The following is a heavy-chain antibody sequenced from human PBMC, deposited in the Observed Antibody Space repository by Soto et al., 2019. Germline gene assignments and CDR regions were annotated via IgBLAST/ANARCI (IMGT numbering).Heavy chain of an antibody. CDR1: GGSISSYY. V-gene: IGHV4-59*01. J-gene: IGHJ4*02. Sequence: SETRSLTCTVSGGSISSYYWSWIRQPPGKGLEWIGYIYYSGSTNYNPSLKSRVTISVDTSKNQFSLKLSSVTAADTAVYYCARDSRPYYDFWSGYYTGYYFDYWGQGTLVTVS. D-gene: IGHD3-3*01. CDR2: IYYSGST. CDR3: ARDSRPYYDFWSGYYTGYYFDY.